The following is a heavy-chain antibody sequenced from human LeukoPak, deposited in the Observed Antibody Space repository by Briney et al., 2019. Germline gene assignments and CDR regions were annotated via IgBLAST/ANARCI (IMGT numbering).Heavy chain of an antibody. Sequence: GGSLRLSCAASGFTFSSYAMSWVRQAPGKRLEWVSAISGSGGSTYYADSVKGRFTISRDNSKNTLYLQMNSLRAEDTAVYYCAKNKGIYFDWLLSPYYFDYWGQGTLVTVSS. V-gene: IGHV3-23*01. D-gene: IGHD3-9*01. J-gene: IGHJ4*02. CDR1: GFTFSSYA. CDR2: ISGSGGST. CDR3: AKNKGIYFDWLLSPYYFDY.